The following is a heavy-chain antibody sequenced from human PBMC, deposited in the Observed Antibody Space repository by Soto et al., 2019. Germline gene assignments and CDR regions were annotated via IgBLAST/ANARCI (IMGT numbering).Heavy chain of an antibody. D-gene: IGHD3-10*01. CDR3: GYGSGSYNYYYYGMDV. CDR2: IIPIFGTA. Sequence: QVQLVQSGAEVKKPGSSVKVSCKASGGTFSSYAISWVRQAPGQGLEWMGVIIPIFGTANYAQKFQGRVTITADESTSTAYMELSSLRSEDTAVYYCGYGSGSYNYYYYGMDVWGQGTTVTGSS. CDR1: GGTFSSYA. J-gene: IGHJ6*02. V-gene: IGHV1-69*01.